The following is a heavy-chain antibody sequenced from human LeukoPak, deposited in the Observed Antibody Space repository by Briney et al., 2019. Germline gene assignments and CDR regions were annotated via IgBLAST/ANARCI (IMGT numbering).Heavy chain of an antibody. CDR2: INHSGST. D-gene: IGHD3-22*01. CDR3: ARHGYYYDSSGYCRWFDP. CDR1: GGSFSGYY. Sequence: PSETLSLTCAVYGGSFSGYYWSWIRQPPGKGLEWIGEINHSGSTNYNPSLKSRVTISVDTSKNQFSLKLSSVTAADTGVYYCARHGYYYDSSGYCRWFDPWGQGTLVTVSS. J-gene: IGHJ5*02. V-gene: IGHV4-34*01.